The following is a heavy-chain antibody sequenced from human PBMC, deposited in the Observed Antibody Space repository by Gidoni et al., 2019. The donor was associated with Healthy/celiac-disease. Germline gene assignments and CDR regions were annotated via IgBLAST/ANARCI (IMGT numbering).Heavy chain of an antibody. D-gene: IGHD3-22*01. CDR1: GYTFTSND. CDR3: ARDSHYYDSSGYYAARDAFDI. Sequence: QVQLVQSGAEVKKPGASVRVSCKASGYTFTSNDMQWVRQSPGQGLEWMGIINPSGGSTSYAQKFQGRVTMTRDTSTSTVYMELSSLRSEDTAVYYCARDSHYYDSSGYYAARDAFDIWGQGTMVTVSS. J-gene: IGHJ3*02. V-gene: IGHV1-46*01. CDR2: INPSGGST.